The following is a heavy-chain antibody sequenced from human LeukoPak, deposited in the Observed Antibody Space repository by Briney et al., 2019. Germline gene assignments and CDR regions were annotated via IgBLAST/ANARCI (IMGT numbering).Heavy chain of an antibody. J-gene: IGHJ4*02. CDR3: ARDGDY. CDR2: IYYSGST. Sequence: SETLSLTCTVSGGSASSGSYYWSWIRQPPGKGLEWIGYIYYSGSTNYNPSLKSRVTISADTSKNQFSLKLSSVTAADTAVYYCARDGDYWGQGTLVTVSS. V-gene: IGHV4-61*01. CDR1: GGSASSGSYY.